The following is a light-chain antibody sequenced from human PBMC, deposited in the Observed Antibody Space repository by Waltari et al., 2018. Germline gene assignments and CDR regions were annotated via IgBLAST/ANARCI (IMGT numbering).Light chain of an antibody. Sequence: EVVLTQSPGTLSLSPGERATLSCRASQSVSRALAWYQQKPGQAPRLLIYGASIRATGIPDRFSGSGSGTDFSLTIRRLEPADSAMYYCQHYVRLPATFGQGTKVEIK. CDR2: GAS. CDR1: QSVSRA. V-gene: IGKV3-20*01. CDR3: QHYVRLPAT. J-gene: IGKJ1*01.